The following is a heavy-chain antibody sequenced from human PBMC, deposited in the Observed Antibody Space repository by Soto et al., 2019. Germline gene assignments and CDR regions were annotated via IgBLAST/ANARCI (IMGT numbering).Heavy chain of an antibody. D-gene: IGHD3-16*01. CDR2: TSYDGSDK. Sequence: QVQLVESGGGVVQPGTSLRVSGVGSGFTFRSYVRHWVRQPPGKGLEWVALTSYDGSDKYYGDSVRGRFTISRDNSRNTVDLQMDSLRLEDTALYFCARWGTMGGLDVWGQGTLVSV. CDR1: GFTFRSYV. V-gene: IGHV3-30*19. J-gene: IGHJ1*01. CDR3: ARWGTMGGLDV.